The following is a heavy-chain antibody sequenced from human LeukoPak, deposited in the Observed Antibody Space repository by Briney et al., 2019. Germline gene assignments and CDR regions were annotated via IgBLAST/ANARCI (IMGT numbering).Heavy chain of an antibody. J-gene: IGHJ4*02. CDR1: GGTFSSYA. V-gene: IGHV1-69*05. D-gene: IGHD6-6*01. Sequence: SVKVSCKASGGTFSSYAISWVRQAPGQGLEWMGGIIPIFGTANYAQKFQGRVTIITDEATETSYMELSNLRFEDTATYYCARGKQLEQYFFDHWGQGTLVTVSS. CDR2: IIPIFGTA. CDR3: ARGKQLEQYFFDH.